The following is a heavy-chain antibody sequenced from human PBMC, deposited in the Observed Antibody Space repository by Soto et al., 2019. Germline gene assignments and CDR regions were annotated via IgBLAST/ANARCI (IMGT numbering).Heavy chain of an antibody. J-gene: IGHJ6*02. CDR2: FFSDAER. Sequence: SGPTLVNPTETLTLTCSVSGFSLTNGRMGVSWIRQPPGKALEWLAHFFSDAERSYSTSMQSRLDMYKDSSGSQVVLTMTNMAPADTATYFCARMDGDYNYYGLDVWGHGIAVTVSS. D-gene: IGHD4-17*01. V-gene: IGHV2-26*01. CDR3: ARMDGDYNYYGLDV. CDR1: GFSLTNGRMG.